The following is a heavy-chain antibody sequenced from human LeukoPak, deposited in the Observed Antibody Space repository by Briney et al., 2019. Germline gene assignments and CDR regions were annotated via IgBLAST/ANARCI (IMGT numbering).Heavy chain of an antibody. CDR2: ISSNGGST. J-gene: IGHJ6*03. V-gene: IGHV3-64*01. Sequence: GGSLRLSCAASGFTFSSYAMHWVRQAPGKGLEYVSAISSNGGSTYYANSVKGRFTISRDNSKNMLYLQMNSLRAEDTAVYYCAKGYYYGSGSYVYYMDVWGKGTTVTISS. D-gene: IGHD3-10*01. CDR1: GFTFSSYA. CDR3: AKGYYYGSGSYVYYMDV.